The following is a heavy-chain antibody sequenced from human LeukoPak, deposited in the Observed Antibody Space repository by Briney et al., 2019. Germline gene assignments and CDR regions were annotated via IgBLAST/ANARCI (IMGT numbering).Heavy chain of an antibody. CDR1: GYTFTSYG. V-gene: IGHV1-18*01. D-gene: IGHD6-19*01. Sequence: GASVKVSCKASGYTFTSYGISWVRQAPGQGLEWMGWISAYNGNTNYAQKLQGRVTMTMNTSISTAYMELSSLRSEDTAVYYCARAYSSGWSPRGFDPWGQGTLVTVSS. CDR2: ISAYNGNT. J-gene: IGHJ5*02. CDR3: ARAYSSGWSPRGFDP.